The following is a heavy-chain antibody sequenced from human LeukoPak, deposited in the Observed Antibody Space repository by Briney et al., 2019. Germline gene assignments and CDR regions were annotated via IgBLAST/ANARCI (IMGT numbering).Heavy chain of an antibody. CDR1: GYTFTNYD. Sequence: ASVKVSCKASGYTFTNYDIHWVRQAPGQRLEWMGWINAGNGNTKYSQKFQGRVTFTRDTSASTAYMQLSSLRSEDTAVYYCARGAYTIVGVDYWGQGTLVTVSS. J-gene: IGHJ4*02. CDR3: ARGAYTIVGVDY. CDR2: INAGNGNT. D-gene: IGHD1-26*01. V-gene: IGHV1-3*01.